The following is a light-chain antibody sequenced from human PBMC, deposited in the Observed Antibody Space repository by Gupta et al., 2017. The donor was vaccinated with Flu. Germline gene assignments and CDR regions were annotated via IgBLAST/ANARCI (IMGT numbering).Light chain of an antibody. CDR1: SRDVGRFNL. J-gene: IGLJ1*01. Sequence: TSRDVGRFNLVSWYQQYPGKAPKLIIYGGRRPPSGGSHRFSGSTCGNTAPLTSSGLQAEDEDDYYCCSYGGSDGDVFGTGTKVTVL. CDR3: CSYGGSDGDV. CDR2: GGR. V-gene: IGLV2-23*01.